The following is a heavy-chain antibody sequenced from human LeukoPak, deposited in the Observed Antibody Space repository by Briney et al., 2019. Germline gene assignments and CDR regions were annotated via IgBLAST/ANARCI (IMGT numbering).Heavy chain of an antibody. D-gene: IGHD1-26*01. CDR3: ARLASSGIVGATRQIDY. CDR2: INHSGST. Sequence: SETLSLTCAVYGGSFSGYYWSWIRQPPGKGLEWIGEINHSGSTNYNPSLKSRVTISVDTSKNQFSLKLSSVTAADTAVYYCARLASSGIVGATRQIDYWGQGTLVTVSS. CDR1: GGSFSGYY. V-gene: IGHV4-34*01. J-gene: IGHJ4*02.